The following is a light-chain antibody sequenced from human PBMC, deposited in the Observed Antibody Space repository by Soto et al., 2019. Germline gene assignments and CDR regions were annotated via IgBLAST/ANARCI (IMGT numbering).Light chain of an antibody. J-gene: IGKJ1*01. V-gene: IGKV1-5*03. CDR3: QHYNSYSEA. Sequence: DIQMTQSPSTLSASVGDRVTIACRASQRISSRLAWYQQKPGKAPKLLIYKASSLESGVPSRFSGSGSGTDFTLTISSLQPDDFATYYCQHYNSYSEAFGQGTKVEIK. CDR2: KAS. CDR1: QRISSR.